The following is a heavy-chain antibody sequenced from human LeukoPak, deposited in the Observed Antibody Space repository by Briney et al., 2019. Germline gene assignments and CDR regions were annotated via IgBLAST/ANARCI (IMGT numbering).Heavy chain of an antibody. J-gene: IGHJ4*02. CDR2: ISWNSGSV. CDR3: AREPTAMIL. CDR1: GFSFNDYA. Sequence: GGSLRLSCAASGFSFNDYAMHWVRQTPGKGLEWVSGISWNSGSVGYADSVKGRFSISRDNAKKSLFLQMNSLRAEDTAVYYCAREPTAMILWGQGTLVTVSS. D-gene: IGHD5-18*01. V-gene: IGHV3-9*01.